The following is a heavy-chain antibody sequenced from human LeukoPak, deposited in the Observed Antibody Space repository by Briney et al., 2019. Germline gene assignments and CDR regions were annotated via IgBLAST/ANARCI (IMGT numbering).Heavy chain of an antibody. Sequence: PSQTLSLTRAVDGASFSGYYWSWISHPPGEGLGWIGEINLSGSTNYNPSLKSRVTIAVDTSKNQFSLKLSSVTAADTAVYYCARGGPRGYSGYDLGLAYWGQGTLVTVSS. V-gene: IGHV4-34*01. D-gene: IGHD5-12*01. CDR1: GASFSGYY. CDR2: INLSGST. CDR3: ARGGPRGYSGYDLGLAY. J-gene: IGHJ4*02.